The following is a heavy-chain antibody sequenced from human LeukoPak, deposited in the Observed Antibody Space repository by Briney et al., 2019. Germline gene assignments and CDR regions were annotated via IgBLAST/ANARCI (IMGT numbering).Heavy chain of an antibody. J-gene: IGHJ4*02. Sequence: ETSETLSLTCSVSGDSITSSSYYWAWIRQPPEKGLEWIGSVYYTGGTNYSPSLKSRVTMSVDTSKNQFSLMLSSVTAADMAVYYCARHGGTRITLIEVYYFASWGQGTLVTVSS. D-gene: IGHD4-11*01. V-gene: IGHV4-39*01. CDR1: GDSITSSSYY. CDR3: ARHGGTRITLIEVYYFAS. CDR2: VYYTGGT.